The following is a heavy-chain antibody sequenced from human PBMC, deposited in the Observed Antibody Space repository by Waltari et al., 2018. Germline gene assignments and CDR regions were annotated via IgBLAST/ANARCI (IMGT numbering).Heavy chain of an antibody. V-gene: IGHV4-61*01. CDR1: GGSVSSGSYY. Sequence: QVQLQESGPGLVKPSETLSLTCPVSGGSVSSGSYYWSWFRQPPGQGLGGIGYIYYSGSTNYNPSLKSRVTISVDTSKNQFSLKLSSVTAADTAVYYCARDRIVVVPAAKGNYYYYYGMDVWGQGTTVTVSS. J-gene: IGHJ6*02. CDR3: ARDRIVVVPAAKGNYYYYYGMDV. D-gene: IGHD2-2*01. CDR2: IYYSGST.